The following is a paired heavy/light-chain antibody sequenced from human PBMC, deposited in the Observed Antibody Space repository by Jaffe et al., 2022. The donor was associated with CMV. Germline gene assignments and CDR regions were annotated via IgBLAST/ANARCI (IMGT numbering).Heavy chain of an antibody. Sequence: EVQLVESGGGLVQPGGSLRLSCAASGFTFSSYAMSWVRQAPGKGLEWVSAISGSGGSTYYADSVKGRFTISRDNSKNTLYLQMNSLRAEDTAVYYCAKPITYYYDSKEVGWYFDLWGRGTLVTVSS. CDR3: AKPITYYYDSKEVGWYFDL. D-gene: IGHD3-22*01. J-gene: IGHJ2*01. CDR2: ISGSGGST. CDR1: GFTFSSYA. V-gene: IGHV3-23*04.
Light chain of an antibody. Sequence: EIVLTQSPGTLSLSPGERATLSCRASQSVSSSYLAWYQQKPGQAPRLLIYGASSRATGIPDRFSGSGSGTDFTLTISRLEPEDFAVYYCQQYGSSPWGFGQGTKVEIK. J-gene: IGKJ1*01. CDR2: GAS. CDR1: QSVSSSY. CDR3: QQYGSSPWG. V-gene: IGKV3-20*01.